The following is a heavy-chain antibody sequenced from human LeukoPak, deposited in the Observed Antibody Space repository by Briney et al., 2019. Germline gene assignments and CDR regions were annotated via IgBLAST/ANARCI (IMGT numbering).Heavy chain of an antibody. D-gene: IGHD6-13*01. CDR3: AKDWRVAAADYYFDY. Sequence: GGSLRLSCAASGFTFSSYGMHWVRQAPGKGLEWVAVIWYDGSNKYYADSVKGRFTISRDNSKNTLYLQMNSLRAEDTAVYYCAKDWRVAAADYYFDYWGQGTLVTVSS. V-gene: IGHV3-33*06. J-gene: IGHJ4*02. CDR1: GFTFSSYG. CDR2: IWYDGSNK.